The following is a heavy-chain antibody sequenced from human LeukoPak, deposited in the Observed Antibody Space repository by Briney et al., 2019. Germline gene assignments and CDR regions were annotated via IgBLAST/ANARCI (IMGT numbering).Heavy chain of an antibody. CDR1: GFTFSDYY. D-gene: IGHD5-12*01. CDR3: ASSLDIVATMDY. J-gene: IGHJ4*02. V-gene: IGHV3-11*03. Sequence: PGGSLRLSCAASGFTFSDYYMSWIRQAPGKGLEWGSYISSSSSYTNYADSVKGRFTISRDNAKNSLYLQMNSLRAEDTAVYYCASSLDIVATMDYWGQGTLVTVSS. CDR2: ISSSSSYT.